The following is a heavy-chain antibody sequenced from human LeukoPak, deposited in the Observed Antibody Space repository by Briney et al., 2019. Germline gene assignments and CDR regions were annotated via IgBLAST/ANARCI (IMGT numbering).Heavy chain of an antibody. CDR2: IYTSGST. CDR1: GGSINRYY. CDR3: ATHSSSWYYFDY. Sequence: SETLSLTRTVSGGSINRYYWSCIRQPAGKGREWIGRIYTSGSTNYNPSLKSRVTMSVDTTTNQFSLKLSSVTAADAAVYYCATHSSSWYYFDYWGQGTLVTVSS. J-gene: IGHJ4*02. D-gene: IGHD6-13*01. V-gene: IGHV4-4*07.